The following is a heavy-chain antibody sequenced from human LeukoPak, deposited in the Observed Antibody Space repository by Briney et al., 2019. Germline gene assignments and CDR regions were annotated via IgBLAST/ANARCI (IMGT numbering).Heavy chain of an antibody. J-gene: IGHJ4*02. CDR1: GFTFIDYD. CDR3: ARGGIQVSGIDEFDY. CDR2: IGIRGDT. Sequence: PGGSLRLSCAASGFTFIDYDMHWVRQVIGKGLAWVSAIGIRGDTHYSGSVKGRFTISRENAESSLYLQMNSLRGEDTAVYYCARGGIQVSGIDEFDYWGQGTLVTVSS. V-gene: IGHV3-13*01. D-gene: IGHD6-19*01.